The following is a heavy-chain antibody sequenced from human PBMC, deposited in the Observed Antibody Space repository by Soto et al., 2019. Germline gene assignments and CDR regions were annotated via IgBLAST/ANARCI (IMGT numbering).Heavy chain of an antibody. Sequence: PSETLSLTCAVSGGSISSSNWWSWVRQPPGKGLEWIGEIYHSGSTNYNPSLKSRVTISVDKSKNQFSLKLSSVTAADTAVYYCARDAPPITMIVVVLPGPGAFDIWGQGTMVTVSS. D-gene: IGHD3-22*01. CDR2: IYHSGST. CDR3: ARDAPPITMIVVVLPGPGAFDI. J-gene: IGHJ3*02. CDR1: GGSISSSNW. V-gene: IGHV4-4*02.